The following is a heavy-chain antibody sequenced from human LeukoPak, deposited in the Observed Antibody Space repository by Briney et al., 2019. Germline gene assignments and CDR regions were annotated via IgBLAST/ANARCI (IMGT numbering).Heavy chain of an antibody. CDR3: AKDRGYCSSTSCYPISLFDY. CDR2: ISGSGGST. V-gene: IGHV3-23*01. D-gene: IGHD2-2*01. Sequence: GGSLRLSCAAPGFTFSSYAMSWVRQAPGKGLEWVSAISGSGGSTYYADSVKGRFTISRDNSKNTLYLQMNSLRAEDTAVYYCAKDRGYCSSTSCYPISLFDYWGQGTLVTVSS. J-gene: IGHJ4*02. CDR1: GFTFSSYA.